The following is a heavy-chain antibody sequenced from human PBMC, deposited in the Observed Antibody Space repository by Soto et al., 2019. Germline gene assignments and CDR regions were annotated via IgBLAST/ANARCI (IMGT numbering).Heavy chain of an antibody. J-gene: IGHJ5*02. Sequence: SETLSLTCTVSDDSITNYYWTWIRQPAGKGLEWIGHVYSSGSANYNPSLKSRVTMSLETSKNQFSLSLKSVTAADTAMYYCAKGSGFYSDNYFDRSGQGTQFTVCS. CDR3: AKGSGFYSDNYFDR. V-gene: IGHV4-4*07. CDR2: VYSSGSA. D-gene: IGHD3-22*01. CDR1: DDSITNYY.